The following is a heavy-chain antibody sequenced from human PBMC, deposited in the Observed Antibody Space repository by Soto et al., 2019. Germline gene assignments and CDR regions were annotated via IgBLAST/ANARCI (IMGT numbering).Heavy chain of an antibody. CDR1: GGSISSGGYS. D-gene: IGHD2-2*01. V-gene: IGHV4-30-2*01. CDR2: IYHSGST. CDR3: ASGKYCISTSCYGGNYYYGMDV. Sequence: QLQLQESGSGLVKPSQTLSLTCAVSGGSISSGGYSWSWIRQPPGKGLEWIGYIYHSGSTYYNPSLKSRVTISVDRSKNQFSLKLSSVTDADTAVYYCASGKYCISTSCYGGNYYYGMDVLGQGTTVTVSS. J-gene: IGHJ6*02.